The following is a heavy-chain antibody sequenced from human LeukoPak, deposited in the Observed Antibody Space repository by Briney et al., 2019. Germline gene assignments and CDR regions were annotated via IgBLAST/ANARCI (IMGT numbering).Heavy chain of an antibody. J-gene: IGHJ5*02. CDR2: ISGSGGST. D-gene: IGHD3-16*02. CDR1: GFTFSSYA. CDR3: AKDGQNLSPYFTYYDYVWGSYRTKENWFDP. V-gene: IGHV3-23*01. Sequence: GGSLRLSCAASGFTFSSYAMSWVRQAPGKGLEWVSAISGSGGSTYYADSVKGRFTISRDNPKNTLYLQMNSLRAEDTAVYYCAKDGQNLSPYFTYYDYVWGSYRTKENWFDPWGQGTLVTVSS.